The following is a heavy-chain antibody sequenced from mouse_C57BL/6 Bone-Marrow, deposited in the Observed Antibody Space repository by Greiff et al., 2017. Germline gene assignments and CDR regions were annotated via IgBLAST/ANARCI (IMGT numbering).Heavy chain of an antibody. CDR1: GFNIKDDY. V-gene: IGHV14-4*01. CDR2: IDPENGDT. Sequence: EVQRVESGAELVRPGASVKLSCTASGFNIKDDYMHWVKQRPEQGLEWIGWIDPENGDTEYASKFQGKATITADTSSNTAYLQLSSLTSEDTAVYYCTTAEHYGYDDCAYWGQGTLVTVSA. D-gene: IGHD2-2*01. CDR3: TTAEHYGYDDCAY. J-gene: IGHJ3*01.